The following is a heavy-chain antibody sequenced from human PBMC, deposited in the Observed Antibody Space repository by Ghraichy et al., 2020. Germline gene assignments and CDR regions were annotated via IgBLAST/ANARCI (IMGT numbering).Heavy chain of an antibody. Sequence: GGSLRLSCAASGFTFSSYAMSWVRQAPGKGLEWVSAISGSGGSTYYADSVKGRFTISRDNSKNTLYLQMNSLRAEDTAVYYCAKDYSGYDWFQRDAFDIWGQGTMVTVSS. CDR2: ISGSGGST. J-gene: IGHJ3*02. V-gene: IGHV3-23*01. CDR3: AKDYSGYDWFQRDAFDI. D-gene: IGHD5-12*01. CDR1: GFTFSSYA.